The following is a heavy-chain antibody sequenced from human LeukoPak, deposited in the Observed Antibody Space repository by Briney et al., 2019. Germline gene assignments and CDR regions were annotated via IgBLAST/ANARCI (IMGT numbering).Heavy chain of an antibody. CDR3: TTDITMIVVVIKPDAFDI. J-gene: IGHJ3*02. D-gene: IGHD3-22*01. CDR2: IKSKTDGGTT. CDR1: GSTFSNAW. Sequence: PGGSLRLSCAASGSTFSNAWMSWVRQAPGKGLEWVGRIKSKTDGGTTDYAAPVKGRFTISRDDSKNTLYLQMNSLKTEDTAVYYCTTDITMIVVVIKPDAFDIWGQGTVVTVSS. V-gene: IGHV3-15*01.